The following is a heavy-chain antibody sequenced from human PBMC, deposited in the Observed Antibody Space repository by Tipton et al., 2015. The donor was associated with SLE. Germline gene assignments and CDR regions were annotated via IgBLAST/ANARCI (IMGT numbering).Heavy chain of an antibody. CDR2: INHSGST. V-gene: IGHV4-34*01. D-gene: IGHD6-13*01. Sequence: TLSLTCAVYGGSFSGYYWSWIRQPPGKGLEWIGEINHSGSTNYNPSLKSRVTISVDTSKNQFSLKLSSVTAEDTAVYYCARDHESSSWAGAFDIWGQGTMVTVSS. CDR1: GGSFSGYY. CDR3: ARDHESSSWAGAFDI. J-gene: IGHJ3*02.